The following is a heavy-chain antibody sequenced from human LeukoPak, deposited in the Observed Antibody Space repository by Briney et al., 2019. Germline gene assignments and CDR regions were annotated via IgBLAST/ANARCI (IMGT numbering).Heavy chain of an antibody. V-gene: IGHV4-30-4*08. D-gene: IGHD2-2*01. CDR3: ARERPAAGFDY. CDR2: IYYSGST. CDR1: GGSISSGDYY. Sequence: PSETLSLTCTVSGGSISSGDYYWSWIRQPPGKGLEWIGYIYYSGSTYYNPSLKSRVTISVDTSKNQFSLKLSSVTAADTAVYYCARERPAAGFDYWGQGTLVTVSS. J-gene: IGHJ4*02.